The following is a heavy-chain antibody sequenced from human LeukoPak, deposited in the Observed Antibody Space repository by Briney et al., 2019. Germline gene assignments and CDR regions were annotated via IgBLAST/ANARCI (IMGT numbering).Heavy chain of an antibody. V-gene: IGHV1-69*13. CDR3: ASKGVGCSSTSCYIRGNYYYYYMDV. D-gene: IGHD2-2*02. CDR2: IIPIFGTA. CDR1: GGTFSSYA. Sequence: ASVKVSCKASGGTFSSYAISWVRQAPGQGLEWMGGIIPIFGTANYAQKFRGRVTITADESTSTAYMELSSLRSEDTAVYYCASKGVGCSSTSCYIRGNYYYYYMDVWGKGTTVTVSS. J-gene: IGHJ6*03.